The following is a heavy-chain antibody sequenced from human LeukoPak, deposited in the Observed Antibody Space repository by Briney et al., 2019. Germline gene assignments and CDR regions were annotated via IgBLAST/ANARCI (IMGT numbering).Heavy chain of an antibody. CDR2: IKTDGSIT. D-gene: IGHD6-19*01. V-gene: IGHV3-74*01. CDR1: GFSFSVYW. CDR3: ARVAVGGTRAFDI. J-gene: IGHJ3*02. Sequence: GGSLRLSCAASGFSFSVYWMHWVRQAPGKGPVWVSRIKTDGSITDYADFVKGRFTISRDNAKKTLYLEMDSLRAEDTAVYYCARVAVGGTRAFDIWGQGTTVTVSS.